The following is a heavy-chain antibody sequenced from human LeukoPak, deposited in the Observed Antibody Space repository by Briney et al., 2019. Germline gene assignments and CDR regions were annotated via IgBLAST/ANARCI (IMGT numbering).Heavy chain of an antibody. V-gene: IGHV3-30*02. J-gene: IGHJ4*02. CDR2: IRYDGSNK. Sequence: PGGSLRLSCAASGFTFSSYGMHWVRQAPGKGLEWVAFIRYDGSNKYYADSVKGRFTISRDNSKNTLYLQMSSLRAEDTAVYYCAKDRYGGNNYFDYWGQGTLVTVSS. D-gene: IGHD4-23*01. CDR3: AKDRYGGNNYFDY. CDR1: GFTFSSYG.